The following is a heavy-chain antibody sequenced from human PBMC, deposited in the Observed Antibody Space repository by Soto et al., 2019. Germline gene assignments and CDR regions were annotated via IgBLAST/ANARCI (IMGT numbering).Heavy chain of an antibody. Sequence: SVKVSCKASGGTFSSYAISWVRQAPGQGLEWMGGIIPIFGTANYAQKFQGRVTITADESTSTAYMELSSLRSEDTAVYYCARDTERSYWGDWAFDIWGQGTMVTVSS. J-gene: IGHJ3*02. D-gene: IGHD2-21*01. V-gene: IGHV1-69*13. CDR2: IIPIFGTA. CDR1: GGTFSSYA. CDR3: ARDTERSYWGDWAFDI.